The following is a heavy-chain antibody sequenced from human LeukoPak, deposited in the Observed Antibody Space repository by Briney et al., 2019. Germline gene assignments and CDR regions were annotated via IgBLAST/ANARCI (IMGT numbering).Heavy chain of an antibody. J-gene: IGHJ4*02. Sequence: GGSLRLSCAASGFTFSSYGMHWVRQAPGKGLEWVAVIRYDGSNKYYADSVKGRFTISRDNSKNTLYLQMNSLRAEDTAVYYCARDFRMITFGGVIVEYYFDYWGQGTLVTVSS. CDR3: ARDFRMITFGGVIVEYYFDY. CDR1: GFTFSSYG. CDR2: IRYDGSNK. V-gene: IGHV3-33*01. D-gene: IGHD3-16*02.